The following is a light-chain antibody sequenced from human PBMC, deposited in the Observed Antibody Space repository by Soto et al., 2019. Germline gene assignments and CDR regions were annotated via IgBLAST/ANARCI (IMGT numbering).Light chain of an antibody. J-gene: IGKJ5*01. V-gene: IGKV3-20*01. CDR3: QHYAGGSRIT. CDR1: QSVSSR. CDR2: GAS. Sequence: EIVIAQSPCTLALSPGERATLSCRASQSVSSRLAWYRQKPGQAPRLLISGASSRATSIPDRFSGSGFGTDFTLTISRLEPEDFALYYCQHYAGGSRITFGQGTRLEIK.